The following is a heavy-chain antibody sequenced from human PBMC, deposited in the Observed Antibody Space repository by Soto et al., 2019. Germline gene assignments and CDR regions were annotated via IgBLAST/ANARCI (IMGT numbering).Heavy chain of an antibody. V-gene: IGHV5-51*01. Sequence: PLHSLKISCNGSAYSFTSYWIRWVRQMPGKGLEWMGIIYPSDSNTKYMPSFQGQVTISADKSISTAYLQWSSLKASDTAMSYRARQRYCSSTARYNVHYWAQGRLGTV. CDR1: AYSFTSYW. CDR2: IYPSDSNT. J-gene: IGHJ4*02. D-gene: IGHD2-2*01. CDR3: ARQRYCSSTARYNVHY.